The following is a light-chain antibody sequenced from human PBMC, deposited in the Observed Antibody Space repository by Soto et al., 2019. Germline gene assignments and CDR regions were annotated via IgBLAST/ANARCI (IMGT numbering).Light chain of an antibody. CDR3: QHYNNLWG. CDR1: QSVRSN. V-gene: IGKV3-15*01. J-gene: IGKJ4*01. CDR2: GAS. Sequence: EIVMTQSPATLSVSPGERVTLSCRASQSVRSNLAWYQQKPGQVPRVLIYGASTRAIGLPDRFSGSGSGTVFTLTISSLQSEYFAVYYWQHYNNLWGFGGGTKVEIK.